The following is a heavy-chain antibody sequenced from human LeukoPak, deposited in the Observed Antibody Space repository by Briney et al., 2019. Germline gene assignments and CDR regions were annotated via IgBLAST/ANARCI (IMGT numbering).Heavy chain of an antibody. V-gene: IGHV3-23*01. J-gene: IGHJ4*02. CDR1: GFTFSSYA. CDR2: ISGSGGST. CDR3: AKDIAAAGTAFDY. Sequence: LPGGSLRLSCAASGFTFSSYAMSWVRQAPGKGLEWVSAISGSGGSTYYADSVKGRFTISRDNSKNTLYLQVNSLRAEDTAVYYCAKDIAAAGTAFDYWGQGTLVTVSS. D-gene: IGHD6-13*01.